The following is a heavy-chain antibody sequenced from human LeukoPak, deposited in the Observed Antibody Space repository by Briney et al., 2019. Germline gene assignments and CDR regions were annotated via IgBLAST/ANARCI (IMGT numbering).Heavy chain of an antibody. CDR1: GYSFTNYW. CDR3: GRHVVDSSGDYLYFYCMDV. V-gene: IGHV5-51*01. J-gene: IGHJ6*03. D-gene: IGHD3-22*01. CDR2: IYPGDSDT. Sequence: GESLKISCKGSGYSFTNYWIGWVRQMPGKGLEWMGIIYPGDSDTRYSPSFQGQVTISADKSISTAYLQWSSLKASDTAMYYCGRHVVDSSGDYLYFYCMDVWGKGTTVTVSS.